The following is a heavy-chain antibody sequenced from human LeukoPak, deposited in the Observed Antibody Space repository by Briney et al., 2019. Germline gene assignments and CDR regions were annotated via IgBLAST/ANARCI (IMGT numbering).Heavy chain of an antibody. Sequence: GESLKISCQGYGYIFTSYWIAWVRQMPGKGLEWMGIIYPGDSDTTYSPSFQGQVTISADKSISTAYLQWSSLKASDTAIYYCARVEMATGWFDPWGQGTLVTVSS. CDR3: ARVEMATGWFDP. CDR2: IYPGDSDT. V-gene: IGHV5-51*01. CDR1: GYIFTSYW. D-gene: IGHD5-24*01. J-gene: IGHJ5*02.